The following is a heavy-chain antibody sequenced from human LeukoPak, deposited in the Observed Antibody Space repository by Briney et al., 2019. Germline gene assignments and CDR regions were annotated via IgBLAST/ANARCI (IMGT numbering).Heavy chain of an antibody. CDR2: VYTSGIT. J-gene: IGHJ5*02. Sequence: PSETLSLTRTVSVGSISRYYWIWIRQPAGKGLEWIGHVYTSGITNYYPYLKRRGTMSVGASKNQFSLMLSTVTAADTAVYYCARVIVPTDYWFDPWGQGTLVTVSS. CDR1: VGSISRYY. D-gene: IGHD2-2*01. CDR3: ARVIVPTDYWFDP. V-gene: IGHV4-4*07.